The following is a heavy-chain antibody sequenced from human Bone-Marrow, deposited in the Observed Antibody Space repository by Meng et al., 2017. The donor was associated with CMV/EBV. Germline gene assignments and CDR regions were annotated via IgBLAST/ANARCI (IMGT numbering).Heavy chain of an antibody. V-gene: IGHV5-51*01. J-gene: IGHJ4*02. D-gene: IGHD3-22*01. CDR1: TSYW. CDR2: IYPGDSDT. Sequence: TSYWIGWVRQMPGKGLEWMGIIYPGDSDTRYSPSFQGQVTISADKSISTAYLQWSSLKASDTAMYYCARDLYYYDSSGYYLAYYFDYWGQGTLVTVSS. CDR3: ARDLYYYDSSGYYLAYYFDY.